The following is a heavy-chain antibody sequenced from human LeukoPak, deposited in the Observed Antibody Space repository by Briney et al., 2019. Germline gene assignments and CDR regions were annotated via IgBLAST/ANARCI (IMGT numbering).Heavy chain of an antibody. Sequence: SETLSLTCAVYGGSFSGYYWSWIRQPPGNGLEWIGEINHSGSTNYNPSLKSRVTISVDTSKNQFSLKLSSVTAAETAVYYCARAEPYSSSWSRFVGWFDPWGQGTLVTVSS. D-gene: IGHD6-13*01. J-gene: IGHJ5*02. CDR2: INHSGST. CDR1: GGSFSGYY. V-gene: IGHV4-34*01. CDR3: ARAEPYSSSWSRFVGWFDP.